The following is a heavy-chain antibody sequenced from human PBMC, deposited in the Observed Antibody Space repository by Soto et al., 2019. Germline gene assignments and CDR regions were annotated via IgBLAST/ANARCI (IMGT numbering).Heavy chain of an antibody. J-gene: IGHJ4*02. Sequence: EVQLVESGGGLVQPGGSLRLSCAASGFTFSNYWMHWVRQAPGKGLVWVSRINFDESTTTYADSVQGRFTISRDNAKNTLYLQLHSLRAEETAIYYCVTGGRTAGHVYHFDDWGQGALVTVSS. CDR2: INFDESTT. D-gene: IGHD3-16*01. CDR3: VTGGRTAGHVYHFDD. CDR1: GFTFSNYW. V-gene: IGHV3-74*01.